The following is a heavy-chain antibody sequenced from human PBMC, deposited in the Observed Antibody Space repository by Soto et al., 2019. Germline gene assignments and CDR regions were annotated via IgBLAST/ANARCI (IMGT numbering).Heavy chain of an antibody. V-gene: IGHV3-23*01. J-gene: IGHJ4*02. D-gene: IGHD3-9*01. Sequence: GGSLRLSCTASGFTFTSYGMGWVRQAPGKGLQWVSTIRGDGGQTHYTDSVKGRFSISRDNSKNTVHLQMDSLRAEDTAMYFCARDVGLDSDDFFAYWCQGTQVTVSS. CDR2: IRGDGGQT. CDR1: GFTFTSYG. CDR3: ARDVGLDSDDFFAY.